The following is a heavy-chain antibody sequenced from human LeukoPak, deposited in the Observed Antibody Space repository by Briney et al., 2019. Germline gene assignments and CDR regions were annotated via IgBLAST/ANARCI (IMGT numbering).Heavy chain of an antibody. D-gene: IGHD6-19*01. CDR2: ISDSGNTI. CDR3: ARSTLPGRSGRTEFFQH. V-gene: IGHV3-11*01. CDR1: GFTFSNYY. Sequence: PGGFLRLSCAASGFTFSNYYMTWIRQAPGKGLQWISFISDSGNTIYYADSVEGRFTISRDNAKNSLYLQMHSLRAEDTAMYYCARSTLPGRSGRTEFFQHWGQGTLVTVSS. J-gene: IGHJ1*01.